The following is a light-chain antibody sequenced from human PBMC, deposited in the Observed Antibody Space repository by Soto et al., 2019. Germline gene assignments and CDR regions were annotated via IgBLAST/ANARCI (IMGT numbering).Light chain of an antibody. CDR1: TSNIGSNT. J-gene: IGLJ3*02. CDR2: RDN. Sequence: QSVLTQPPSASGTPGQRVTISCSGSTSNIGSNTVNWYQQLPGTAPKVLIYRDNQRPSGVPDRFSCAKSGTSASLVISGLQSEDEADYYCATWDDSLNGPVFGGGTKLTVL. CDR3: ATWDDSLNGPV. V-gene: IGLV1-44*01.